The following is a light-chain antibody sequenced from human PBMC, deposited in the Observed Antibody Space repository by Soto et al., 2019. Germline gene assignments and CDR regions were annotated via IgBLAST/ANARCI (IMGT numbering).Light chain of an antibody. CDR2: DAT. J-gene: IGLJ3*02. CDR1: ASDVESFNL. CDR3: FSYARASTWL. V-gene: IGLV2-23*01. Sequence: QSVLTQPASVSGSPGQSITISCTASASDVESFNLVSWYQHHPGKPPKLLIYDATKRPSGVSDRFSGSRSFHSASLTISGLQPEDEVHYSCFSYARASTWLFGGGTKLTVL.